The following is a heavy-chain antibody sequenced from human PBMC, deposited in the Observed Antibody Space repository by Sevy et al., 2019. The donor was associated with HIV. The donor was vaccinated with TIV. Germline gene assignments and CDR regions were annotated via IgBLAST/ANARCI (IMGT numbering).Heavy chain of an antibody. J-gene: IGHJ3*02. Sequence: GGSLRLSCAASGFTFSKYSMSWVRQPPGKGLEWVSTLSFGCGEINYADSVKGRFTISRDNAKNSLYLQMNSLRAEDTAVYYCARQVVVITKREEQNAFDIWGQGTMVTVSS. V-gene: IGHV3-21*01. CDR1: GFTFSKYS. CDR3: ARQVVVITKREEQNAFDI. CDR2: LSFGCGEI. D-gene: IGHD3-22*01.